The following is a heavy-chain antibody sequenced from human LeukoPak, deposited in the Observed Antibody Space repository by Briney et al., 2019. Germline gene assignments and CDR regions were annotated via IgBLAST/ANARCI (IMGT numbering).Heavy chain of an antibody. CDR3: ARAGGALSPPYIAVAGQQADYFDY. V-gene: IGHV1-8*02. Sequence: ASVKVSCKASGYTFTSYDINWVRQATGQGLEWMGWMNPNSGNTGYAQKLQGRVTMTTDTSTSTAYMELRSLRSDDTAVYYCARAGGALSPPYIAVAGQQADYFDYWGQGTLVTVSS. CDR2: MNPNSGNT. D-gene: IGHD6-19*01. CDR1: GYTFTSYD. J-gene: IGHJ4*02.